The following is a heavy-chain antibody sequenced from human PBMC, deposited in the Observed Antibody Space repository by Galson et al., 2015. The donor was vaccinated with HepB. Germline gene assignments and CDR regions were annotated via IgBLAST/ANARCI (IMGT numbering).Heavy chain of an antibody. Sequence: SVKVSCKASGYTFTSYDINWVRQATGQGLEWMGWMNPNSGNTGYAQKFQGRVTMTRNTSISTAYMELSSPRSEDTAVYYCARASIAARRRPSYGMDVWGQGTTVTVSS. D-gene: IGHD6-6*01. CDR3: ARASIAARRRPSYGMDV. CDR1: GYTFTSYD. V-gene: IGHV1-8*01. J-gene: IGHJ6*02. CDR2: MNPNSGNT.